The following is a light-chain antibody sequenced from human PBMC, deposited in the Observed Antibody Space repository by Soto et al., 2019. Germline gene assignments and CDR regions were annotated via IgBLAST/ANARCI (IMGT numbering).Light chain of an antibody. CDR2: EVR. Sequence: QSALTQPASVSGSPGQSITISCTGTSSDVGAYNYVSWYQHHPGKVPKLMIYEVRNRPSGVSNRFSGSKSGNTASLTISGLQAEDEADYYCSSYTRSSTYVFGTGTKVTVL. V-gene: IGLV2-14*01. CDR3: SSYTRSSTYV. CDR1: SSDVGAYNY. J-gene: IGLJ1*01.